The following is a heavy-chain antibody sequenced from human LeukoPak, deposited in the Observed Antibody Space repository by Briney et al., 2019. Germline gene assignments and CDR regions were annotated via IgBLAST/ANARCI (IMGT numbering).Heavy chain of an antibody. CDR2: INSNGDST. CDR3: ARVIVGATIDH. Sequence: AGSLRLSCAASGFSFSSHAKHWVRQAPRQGLESVSSINSNGDSTYYANSVKGRFTISIDNSKNTLFLQMGRLRTEDMGIYYCARVIVGATIDHWGQGTLVTLAS. D-gene: IGHD1-26*01. J-gene: IGHJ4*02. CDR1: GFSFSSHA. V-gene: IGHV3-64*01.